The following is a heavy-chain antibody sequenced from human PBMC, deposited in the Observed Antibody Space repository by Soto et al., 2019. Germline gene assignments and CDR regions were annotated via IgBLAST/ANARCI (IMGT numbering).Heavy chain of an antibody. Sequence: GESLNIICTAAVSSFPKYSSASFGHLTGNGLEWMGIIYPGDSDTRYSPSFQGQVTISADKSISTAYLQWSSLKASDTAMYYCARRVLRQDEFDYWGQGTLVTVSS. V-gene: IGHV5-51*01. CDR3: ARRVLRQDEFDY. CDR2: IYPGDSDT. CDR1: VSSFPKYS. J-gene: IGHJ4*02. D-gene: IGHD5-12*01.